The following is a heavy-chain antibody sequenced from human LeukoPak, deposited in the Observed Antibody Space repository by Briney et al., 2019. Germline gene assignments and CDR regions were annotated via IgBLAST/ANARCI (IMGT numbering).Heavy chain of an antibody. CDR2: ISGSGGST. V-gene: IGHV3-23*01. Sequence: GGSLRLSCVASGLTFSSDAMSWVRQAPGKGLEWVAVISGSGGSTDYADSVKGRFTISRDNSKNTLYLQMNSLRAEDTAVYYCASGKDGFIAGGVFDYWGQGTLVTVSS. D-gene: IGHD3-16*01. J-gene: IGHJ4*02. CDR1: GLTFSSDA. CDR3: ASGKDGFIAGGVFDY.